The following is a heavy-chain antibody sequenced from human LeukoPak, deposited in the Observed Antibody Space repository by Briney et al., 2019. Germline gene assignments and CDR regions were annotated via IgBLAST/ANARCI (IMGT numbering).Heavy chain of an antibody. J-gene: IGHJ5*02. CDR1: GGSISSSSYY. Sequence: SETLSLTCTVSGGSISSSSYYWGWIRQPPGKGLEWIGSIYYSGSTYYNPSLKSRVTVSVDTSKNQFSLKLSSVTAADTAVYYCARLLEGTWGQGTLVTVSS. CDR2: IYYSGST. V-gene: IGHV4-39*01. D-gene: IGHD3-3*02. CDR3: ARLLEGT.